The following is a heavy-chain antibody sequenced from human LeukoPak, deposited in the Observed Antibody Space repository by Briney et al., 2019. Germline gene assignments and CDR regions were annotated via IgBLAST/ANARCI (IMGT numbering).Heavy chain of an antibody. CDR2: IYHSGST. Sequence: PSQTLSLTCAVSGGSISSGGYSWSWIRQPPGKGLEWIGYIYHSGSTYYNPSLKSRVTISVDRSKNQFSLKLSSVTAADTAVYYCTTSRTFDYWGQGTLVTVSS. V-gene: IGHV4-30-2*01. CDR1: GGSISSGGYS. D-gene: IGHD4-11*01. J-gene: IGHJ4*02. CDR3: TTSRTFDY.